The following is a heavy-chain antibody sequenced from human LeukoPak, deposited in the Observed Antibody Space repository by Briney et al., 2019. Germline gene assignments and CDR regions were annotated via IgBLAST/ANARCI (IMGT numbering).Heavy chain of an antibody. CDR3: ARRWGSGSYYSNYYGMDV. D-gene: IGHD3-10*01. Sequence: SETLSLTCTVSGASISSYYLSWIRQPPGKGLEWIGYFYYSGSTKYNPSLKSRVTISVDTSKNQFSLKLSSVTAADTAVYYCARRWGSGSYYSNYYGMDVWGQETTVTVSS. J-gene: IGHJ6*02. CDR1: GASISSYY. V-gene: IGHV4-59*08. CDR2: FYYSGST.